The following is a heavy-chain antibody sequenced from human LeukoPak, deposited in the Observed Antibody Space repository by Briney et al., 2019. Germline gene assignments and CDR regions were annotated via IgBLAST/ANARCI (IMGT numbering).Heavy chain of an antibody. CDR2: IIPIFGTA. J-gene: IGHJ4*02. Sequence: VASVKVSCKASGGTFSSYAISWVRQAPGQGLEWMGGIIPIFGTANYAQKFQGRVTITADESTSTAYMELSSLRSENTAVYYRAREMGLEDRYFDYWGQGTLVTVSS. V-gene: IGHV1-69*01. D-gene: IGHD2-15*01. CDR1: GGTFSSYA. CDR3: AREMGLEDRYFDY.